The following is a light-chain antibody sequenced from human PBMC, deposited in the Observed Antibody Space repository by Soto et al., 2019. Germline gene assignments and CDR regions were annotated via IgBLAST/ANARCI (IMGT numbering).Light chain of an antibody. CDR3: QQSYNIPFT. CDR1: QNIHSF. V-gene: IGKV1-39*01. CDR2: GGS. Sequence: DIQMTQSPSSLAASVGERVTITCRASQNIHSFLNWYQQKPGKAPQVLIYGGSALQSEVPSRFSGSGSGTDFTLTISSLQPEDFASYFCQQSYNIPFTFGPGTRVHI. J-gene: IGKJ3*01.